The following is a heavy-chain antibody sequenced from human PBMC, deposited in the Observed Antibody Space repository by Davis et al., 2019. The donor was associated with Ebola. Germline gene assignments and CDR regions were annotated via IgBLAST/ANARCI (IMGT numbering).Heavy chain of an antibody. J-gene: IGHJ6*02. Sequence: GESLKISCAASGFTFSSDYMHWIRQAPGQGLELLSAIGTAGDTYYPGSVKGRFTISRENAKNSLYLQMNSLRAGDTAVYYCARGGWGAALLDVWGQGTTVTVSS. V-gene: IGHV3-13*04. CDR3: ARGGWGAALLDV. D-gene: IGHD6-6*01. CDR2: IGTAGDT. CDR1: GFTFSSDY.